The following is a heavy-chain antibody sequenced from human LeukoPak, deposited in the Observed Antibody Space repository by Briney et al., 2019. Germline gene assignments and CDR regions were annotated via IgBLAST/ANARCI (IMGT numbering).Heavy chain of an antibody. Sequence: SETLSLTCTVSGGSISSSSYYWGWIRQPPGKGLEWIGSIYYSGSTYYNPSLKSRVTISVDTSKNQFSLKLSSVTAADTAVYYCARDRGRYFDLWGRGTLVTVSS. CDR2: IYYSGST. CDR3: ARDRGRYFDL. V-gene: IGHV4-39*07. J-gene: IGHJ2*01. CDR1: GGSISSSSYY.